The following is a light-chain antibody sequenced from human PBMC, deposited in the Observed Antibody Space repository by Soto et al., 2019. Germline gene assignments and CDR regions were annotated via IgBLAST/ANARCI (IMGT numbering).Light chain of an antibody. V-gene: IGKV3-15*01. CDR3: LHYNNLPYT. CDR1: QFIDSN. Sequence: EIVMTQSPATLSVSPGDRATLSCRASQFIDSNLAWYQQKPGQAPRLLIYGASTRATGFPARFSGSGSGTEFTLTISSLQSEDFALYYCLHYNNLPYTFGQGTKLEIK. CDR2: GAS. J-gene: IGKJ2*01.